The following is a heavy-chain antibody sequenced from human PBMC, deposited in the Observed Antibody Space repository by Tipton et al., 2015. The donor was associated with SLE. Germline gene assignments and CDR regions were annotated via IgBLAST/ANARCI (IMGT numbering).Heavy chain of an antibody. Sequence: TLSLTCTVSGGSISSYYWSWIRQPPGKGLEWIGYIYYSGSTYYNPSLKSRVTISVDTSKNQFSLKLSSVTAADTAVYYCARDSIAAHYWGQGTLVTVSS. J-gene: IGHJ4*02. D-gene: IGHD6-6*01. V-gene: IGHV4-59*12. CDR1: GGSISSYY. CDR2: IYYSGST. CDR3: ARDSIAAHY.